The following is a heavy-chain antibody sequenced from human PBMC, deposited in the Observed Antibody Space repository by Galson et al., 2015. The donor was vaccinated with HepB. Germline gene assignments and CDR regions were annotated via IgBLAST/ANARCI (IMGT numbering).Heavy chain of an antibody. CDR2: IYSGGST. D-gene: IGHD3-16*02. J-gene: IGHJ4*02. Sequence: SLRLSCAASGFTVSSNYMSWVRQAPGKGLEWVSVIYSGGSTYYADSVKGRFTISRDNSKNTLYLQMNSLRAEDTAVYYCARGRYDYVWGSYRYYYFDYWGQGTLVTVSS. CDR1: GFTVSSNY. CDR3: ARGRYDYVWGSYRYYYFDY. V-gene: IGHV3-53*01.